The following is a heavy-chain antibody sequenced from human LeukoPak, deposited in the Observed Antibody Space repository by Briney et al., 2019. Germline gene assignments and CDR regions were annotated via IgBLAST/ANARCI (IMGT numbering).Heavy chain of an antibody. V-gene: IGHV1-46*01. Sequence: ASVKVSCKASGYTFTSYDINWVRQAPGQGLEWMGIINPSGGSTSYAQKFQGRVTMTRDTSTSTVYMELSSLRSEDTAVYYCARGEAAAGTPYWGQGILVTVSS. CDR3: ARGEAAAGTPY. CDR1: GYTFTSYD. J-gene: IGHJ4*02. D-gene: IGHD6-13*01. CDR2: INPSGGST.